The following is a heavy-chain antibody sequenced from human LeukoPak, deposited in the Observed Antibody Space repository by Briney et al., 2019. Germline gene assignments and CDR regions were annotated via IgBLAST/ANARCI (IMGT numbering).Heavy chain of an antibody. V-gene: IGHV4-31*03. CDR1: GGSISSGGYY. J-gene: IGHJ4*02. Sequence: PSQTLSLTCTVSGGSISSGGYYWSWIRQHPGKGLEWIGYIYYSGSTYYNPSLKSRVTISVDTSKNQFSLKLSSVTAADTAVYYCARYGIQLWPRGGYYFDYWGQGTLVTVSS. D-gene: IGHD5-18*01. CDR3: ARYGIQLWPRGGYYFDY. CDR2: IYYSGST.